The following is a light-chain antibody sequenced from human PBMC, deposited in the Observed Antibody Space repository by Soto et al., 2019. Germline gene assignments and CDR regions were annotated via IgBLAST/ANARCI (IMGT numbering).Light chain of an antibody. V-gene: IGLV1-51*02. J-gene: IGLJ1*01. CDR1: SSNIGSND. CDR2: ENS. Sequence: QSVLPQPPSVSAAPGQKVTISCSGNSSNIGSNDVSWYQQLPGKAPKLLIYENSQRPSGIPDRFSGSKSGTSATLGITGLQTGDEADYYCGTWDSSLIALFGTG. CDR3: GTWDSSLIAL.